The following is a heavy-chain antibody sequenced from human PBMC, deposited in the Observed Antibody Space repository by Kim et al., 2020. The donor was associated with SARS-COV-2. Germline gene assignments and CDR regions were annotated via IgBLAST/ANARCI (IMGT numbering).Heavy chain of an antibody. V-gene: IGHV4-59*01. J-gene: IGHJ6*02. CDR3: ARMRGYSYGYYYYYGMDV. CDR2: IYYSGST. D-gene: IGHD5-18*01. Sequence: SETLSLTCTVSGGSISSYYWSWIRQPPGKGLEWIGYIYYSGSTNYNPSLKSRVTISVDTSKNQFSLKLSSVTAADTAVYYCARMRGYSYGYYYYYGMDVWGQGTTVTVSS. CDR1: GGSISSYY.